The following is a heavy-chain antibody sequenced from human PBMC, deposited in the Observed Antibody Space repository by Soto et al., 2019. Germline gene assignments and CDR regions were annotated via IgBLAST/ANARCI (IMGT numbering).Heavy chain of an antibody. J-gene: IGHJ3*01. V-gene: IGHV3-74*01. CDR2: IKGDESST. Sequence: GGSLRLSCAASGFTFRDYWMHWVRQAPGNGLVWVSRIKGDESSTSYADSVKGRFTISRDNTKNTLYLQMNSLRVEDTGVYYCARETPVPVRQSDAFDFWGQGTMVTVSS. CDR3: ARETPVPVRQSDAFDF. D-gene: IGHD2-2*01. CDR1: GFTFRDYW.